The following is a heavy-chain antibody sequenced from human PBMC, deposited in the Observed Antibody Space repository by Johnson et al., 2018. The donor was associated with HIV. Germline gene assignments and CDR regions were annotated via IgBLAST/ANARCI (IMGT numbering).Heavy chain of an antibody. CDR2: ISYDGSNK. CDR3: VRPHAFDI. CDR1: GFTFSSYA. Sequence: QVQLVESGGGVVQPGRSLRLSCAASGFTFSSYAMHWVRQAPGKGLEWVAVISYDGSNKYYADSVKGRFTISRDNARNSLYLQMNSLRAEDTAVYYCVRPHAFDIWGQGTMVSLPS. J-gene: IGHJ3*02. V-gene: IGHV3-30*04.